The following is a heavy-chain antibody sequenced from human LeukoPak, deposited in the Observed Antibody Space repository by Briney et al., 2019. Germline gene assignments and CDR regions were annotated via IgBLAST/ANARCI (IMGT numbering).Heavy chain of an antibody. CDR3: AGTVTAFDY. V-gene: IGHV4-61*02. D-gene: IGHD4-17*01. Sequence: KPSETLSLTCTVSGGSISSGSYYWSWIRQPAGKGLEWIGRIYTSGSTNYNPSLKSRVTISVDTSKNQFSLKLSSVTAADTAVYYCAGTVTAFDYWGQGTLVTVSS. CDR2: IYTSGST. CDR1: GGSISSGSYY. J-gene: IGHJ4*02.